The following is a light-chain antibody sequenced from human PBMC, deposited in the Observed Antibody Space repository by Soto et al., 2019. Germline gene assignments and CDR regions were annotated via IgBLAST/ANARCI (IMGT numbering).Light chain of an antibody. Sequence: DIQMTQSPSSLSASVGDRVTITCRASQSIIIYLNWFQQKPGKAPKLLIYGASSLQSGVPSRFSCSGSGTDFTLTISSLQPEDFATYYCQHSYNTPPTFGQGTKVEIK. V-gene: IGKV1-39*01. J-gene: IGKJ2*01. CDR3: QHSYNTPPT. CDR1: QSIIIY. CDR2: GAS.